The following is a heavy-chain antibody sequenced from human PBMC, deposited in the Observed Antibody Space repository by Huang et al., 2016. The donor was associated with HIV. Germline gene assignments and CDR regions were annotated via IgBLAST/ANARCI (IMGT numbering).Heavy chain of an antibody. D-gene: IGHD3-22*01. CDR3: ARGSARYYYDSSGYRRSPSFDY. V-gene: IGHV4-34*01. CDR1: GESFSGYY. CDR2: VNQSEST. Sequence: QVQLQQWGAGLLKPSETLSLTCAVYGESFSGYYWSWIRQPPGKGLEWIGEVNQSESTNYNPALKNRVTMSVDTSRNQFSLELGSVTVADTAMYFCARGSARYYYDSSGYRRSPSFDYWGQGTLVTVSS. J-gene: IGHJ4*02.